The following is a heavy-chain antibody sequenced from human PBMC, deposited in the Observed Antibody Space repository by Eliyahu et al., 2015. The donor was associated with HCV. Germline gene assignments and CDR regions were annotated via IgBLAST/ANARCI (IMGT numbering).Heavy chain of an antibody. V-gene: IGHV4-31*02. CDR2: ITHTGNT. CDR1: GGPITNXPYS. J-gene: IGHJ3*01. D-gene: IGHD2-21*01. CDR3: AKQVFVVDGFDL. Sequence: QVQLLESGPGLVKPSQTLSLTCSVLGGPITNXPYSWTWIRQHPGKGLEWIGYITHTGNTYHNPSLRSRLTMSVDTSKNQFSLRLSSVTAADTALYYCAKQVFVVDGFDLWVQGTMVTVSS.